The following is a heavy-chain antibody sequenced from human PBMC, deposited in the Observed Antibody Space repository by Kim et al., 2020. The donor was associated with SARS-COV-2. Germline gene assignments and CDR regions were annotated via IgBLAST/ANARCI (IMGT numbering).Heavy chain of an antibody. D-gene: IGHD3-3*01. V-gene: IGHV3-72*01. CDR1: EFTFSDHY. CDR3: VRVAGGGYYHHDY. Sequence: GGSLRLSCAASEFTFSDHYMDWFRQAPGKGLEWVGRIRNRARSYTTEYAASVKGRFTISGDDSKNSLYLQMNSLKTEDTAVYYCVRVAGGGYYHHDYWGQGTQVTVSS. CDR2: IRNRARSYTT. J-gene: IGHJ4*02.